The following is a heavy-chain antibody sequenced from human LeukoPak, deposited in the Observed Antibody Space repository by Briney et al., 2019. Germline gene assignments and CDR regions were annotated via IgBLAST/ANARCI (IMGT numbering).Heavy chain of an antibody. V-gene: IGHV3-30*04. Sequence: PGGSLRLSCAASGFTFRSSAMHWVRQAPGKGLEWVAVTSYDGRSKYYADSAKGRFTISRDNSKNTLYLQMNSLRPEDTAVYYCARDGYGLDTPMVSTNFDYWGQGTLVTVSS. CDR3: ARDGYGLDTPMVSTNFDY. D-gene: IGHD5-18*01. CDR1: GFTFRSSA. J-gene: IGHJ4*02. CDR2: TSYDGRSK.